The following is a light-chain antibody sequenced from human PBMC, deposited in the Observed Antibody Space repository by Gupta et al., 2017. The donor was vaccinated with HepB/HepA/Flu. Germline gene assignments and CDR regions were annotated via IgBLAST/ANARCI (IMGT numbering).Light chain of an antibody. CDR1: SGHSSYI. J-gene: IGLJ3*02. V-gene: IGLV4-60*03. Sequence: QPVLTQSSSASASLGSSVKLTCTLSSGHSSYIIAWHQQQPGKAPRYLMKLEGSGSYNKGSGVPDRFSGSSSGADRYLTISNLQSEDEADYYCKTWDSKTRVFGGGTKLTVL. CDR2: LEGSGSY. CDR3: KTWDSKTRV.